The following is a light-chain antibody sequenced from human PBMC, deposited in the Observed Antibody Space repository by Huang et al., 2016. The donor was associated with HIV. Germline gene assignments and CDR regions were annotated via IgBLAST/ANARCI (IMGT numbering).Light chain of an antibody. V-gene: IGKV3-20*01. CDR2: GSS. CDR1: QFVANAY. CDR3: QQCGSPTWT. J-gene: IGKJ1*01. Sequence: EIVLTQSPGTLSLSPGDRATLSCRASQFVANAYVAWYQHKPGQSPRLLINGSSMRASGIPDRFSGSGFGTDFTLTISRLEPDDFAVYFCQQCGSPTWTFGQGTKVEIK.